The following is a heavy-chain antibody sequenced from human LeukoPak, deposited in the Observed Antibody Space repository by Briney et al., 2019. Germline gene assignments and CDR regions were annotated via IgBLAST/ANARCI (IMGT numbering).Heavy chain of an antibody. Sequence: SETLCLTCTVSGGSISTSNYYWGWIRQPPGKGLEWIGNIFYSGSTYYSPSLKSRVTISLDTSRNQFSLKLSSVTAADTAVYYCARAAHSGSLAPFDYWGQGTLVTVSS. J-gene: IGHJ4*02. D-gene: IGHD1-26*01. V-gene: IGHV4-39*07. CDR3: ARAAHSGSLAPFDY. CDR2: IFYSGST. CDR1: GGSISTSNYY.